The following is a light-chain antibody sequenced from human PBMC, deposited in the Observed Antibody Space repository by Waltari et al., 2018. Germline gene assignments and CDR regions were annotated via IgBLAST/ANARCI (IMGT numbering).Light chain of an antibody. CDR3: QQYYSIPLS. CDR2: WAS. Sequence: IVPNQPPYTLPVSLGGRHTLNCKSSQSVLYSDKNKNYSAWYQQKPGQPPKLLIYWASTQESGVPDRFSGSGSGTEFTLTISSLQAEDVALYYCQQYYSIPLSFGGGTKVEIK. CDR1: QSVLYSDKNKNY. J-gene: IGKJ4*01. V-gene: IGKV4-1*01.